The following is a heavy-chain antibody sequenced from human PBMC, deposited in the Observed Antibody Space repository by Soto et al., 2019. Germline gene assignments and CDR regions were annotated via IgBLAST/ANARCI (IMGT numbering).Heavy chain of an antibody. V-gene: IGHV4-39*01. CDR3: GRLEGLATISYYFDY. CDR1: GGSVSSSSCY. Sequence: SETLSLTCTVSGGSVSSSSCYWGWVRQPPGKGLEWIGSVYYSGSTYYNPSLESRVTISVDKSKNQFSLKLMSLSAADTAVFYCGRLEGLATISYYFDYWGQGALVTVSS. CDR2: VYYSGST. J-gene: IGHJ4*02. D-gene: IGHD3-9*01.